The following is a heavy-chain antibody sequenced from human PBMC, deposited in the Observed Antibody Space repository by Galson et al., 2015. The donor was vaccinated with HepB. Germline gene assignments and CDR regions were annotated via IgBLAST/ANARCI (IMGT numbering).Heavy chain of an antibody. CDR2: IIPILGIA. J-gene: IGHJ6*02. CDR3: ARDKWFGELSHYGMDV. D-gene: IGHD3-10*01. CDR1: GYPLTSHG. Sequence: SVKVSCKASGYPLTSHGITWVRQAPGQGLEWMGRIIPILGIANYAQKFQGRVTITADKSTSTAYTELSSLRSEDTAVYYCARDKWFGELSHYGMDVWGQGTTVTVSS. V-gene: IGHV1-69*04.